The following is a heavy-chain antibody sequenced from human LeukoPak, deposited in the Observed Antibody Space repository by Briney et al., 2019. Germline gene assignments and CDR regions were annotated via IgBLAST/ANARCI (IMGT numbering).Heavy chain of an antibody. V-gene: IGHV4-39*07. CDR1: GGSISSSSYY. Sequence: SETLSLTCTVSGGSISSSSYYWGWIRQPPGKGLEWIGSIYYSGSTYYNPSLKSRVTISVDTSKNQFSLKLSSVTAADTAVYYCARDPVYFEAAAGTFDYWGQGTLVTVSS. D-gene: IGHD6-13*01. CDR3: ARDPVYFEAAAGTFDY. J-gene: IGHJ4*02. CDR2: IYYSGST.